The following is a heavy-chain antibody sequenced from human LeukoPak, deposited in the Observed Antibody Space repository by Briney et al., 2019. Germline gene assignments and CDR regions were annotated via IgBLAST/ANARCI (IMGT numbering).Heavy chain of an antibody. J-gene: IGHJ3*02. CDR3: ARTYDYVWGSYRFGAFDI. CDR2: IYYSGST. Sequence: SETLSLTCTVSGGSISSSSYYWGWIRQPPGKGLEWIGSIYYSGSTYYNPSLKSRVTISVDTSKNQFSLKLSSVTAADTAVYYCARTYDYVWGSYRFGAFDIWGQGTMVTVSS. V-gene: IGHV4-39*07. D-gene: IGHD3-16*02. CDR1: GGSISSSSYY.